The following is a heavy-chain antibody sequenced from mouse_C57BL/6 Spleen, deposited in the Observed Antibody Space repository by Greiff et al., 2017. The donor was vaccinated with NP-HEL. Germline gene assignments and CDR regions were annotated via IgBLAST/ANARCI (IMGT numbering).Heavy chain of an antibody. V-gene: IGHV2-2*01. Sequence: VKLVESGPGLVQPSQSLSITCTVSGFSLNSYGVHWVRQSPGKGLEWLGVIWSGGSTDYNAAFISRLSSSNNNSKSQVFFKMNSLQADDTAIYYCAREEDYGGYFDYWGQGTTLTVSS. CDR3: AREEDYGGYFDY. CDR2: IWSGGST. J-gene: IGHJ2*01. D-gene: IGHD2-4*01. CDR1: GFSLNSYG.